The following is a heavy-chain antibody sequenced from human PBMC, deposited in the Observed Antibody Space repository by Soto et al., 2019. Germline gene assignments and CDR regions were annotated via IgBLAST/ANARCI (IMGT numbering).Heavy chain of an antibody. V-gene: IGHV3-48*02. CDR2: ISYDSDTI. Sequence: LRFSCAGSGFTFGTYSMNWVRQAAGKGLEWIAYISYDSDTIQYADSVKGRFTISRDNAKNSLYLQMNSLRDEDTAVYYCARLYYDYVWGQGTTVTVSS. J-gene: IGHJ6*02. CDR3: ARLYYDYV. D-gene: IGHD3-3*01. CDR1: GFTFGTYS.